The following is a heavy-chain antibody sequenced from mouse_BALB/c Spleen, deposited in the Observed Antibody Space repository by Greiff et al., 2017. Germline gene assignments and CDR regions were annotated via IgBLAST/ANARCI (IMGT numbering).Heavy chain of an antibody. CDR2: ISYDGSN. Sequence: EVQLQQSGPGLVKPSQSLSLTCSVTGYSITSGYYWNWIRQFPGNKLEWMGYISYDGSNNYNPSLKNRISITRDTSKNQFFLKLNSVTTEDTATYYCARGGGYYDYDVFAYWGQGTLVTVSA. D-gene: IGHD2-4*01. V-gene: IGHV3-6*02. J-gene: IGHJ3*01. CDR3: ARGGGYYDYDVFAY. CDR1: GYSITSGYY.